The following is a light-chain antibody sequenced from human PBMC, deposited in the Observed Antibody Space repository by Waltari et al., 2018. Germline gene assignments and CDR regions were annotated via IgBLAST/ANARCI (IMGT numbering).Light chain of an antibody. CDR2: KVS. Sequence: EVVMTQSPLSMPVTLGQPASISCRSSQSLVHSDGNTYLTWFQQRPGQSPRRLIYKVSNRDSGVPDRFSGSGSGTDFTLTISGVEAEDVGVYYCMQGTHWPLTFGGGTKVEIK. CDR1: QSLVHSDGNTY. J-gene: IGKJ4*02. CDR3: MQGTHWPLT. V-gene: IGKV2-30*02.